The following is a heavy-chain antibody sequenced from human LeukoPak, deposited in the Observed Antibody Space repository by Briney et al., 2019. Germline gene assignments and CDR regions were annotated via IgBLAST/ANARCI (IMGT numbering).Heavy chain of an antibody. J-gene: IGHJ4*02. CDR1: RGSITGYY. CDR2: IYYSGST. D-gene: IGHD3-22*01. Sequence: SETLSLTCTVSRGSITGYYWSWVRQPPGKGLECLGYIYYSGSTNYSPSLKSRVTMSVATPKNQFSLKLSSVTAADTAVYYCARDIHRAYDSSGYTGYFDYWGQGTLVTVSS. CDR3: ARDIHRAYDSSGYTGYFDY. V-gene: IGHV4-59*01.